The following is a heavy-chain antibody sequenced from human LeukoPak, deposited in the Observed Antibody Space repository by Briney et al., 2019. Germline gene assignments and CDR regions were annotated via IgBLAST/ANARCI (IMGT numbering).Heavy chain of an antibody. CDR3: ARDEGIAAQLDY. Sequence: ASVKVSCKASGYTFTSYYMHWVRQAPGQGLEWMGIINPSGGSTSYAQKFQGRVTMTRDTSTGTVYMELSSLRSEDTAVYYCARDEGIAAQLDYWGQGTLVTVSS. V-gene: IGHV1-46*01. CDR2: INPSGGST. J-gene: IGHJ4*02. D-gene: IGHD6-6*01. CDR1: GYTFTSYY.